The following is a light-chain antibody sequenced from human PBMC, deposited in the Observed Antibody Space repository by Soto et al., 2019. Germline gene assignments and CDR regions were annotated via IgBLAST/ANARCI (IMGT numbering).Light chain of an antibody. CDR1: QSLLHSNGYNY. J-gene: IGKJ3*01. CDR2: LGS. CDR3: SQALKTPGFT. V-gene: IGKV2-28*01. Sequence: DIVMTQSPLSLPVTPGEPASISCRSSQSLLHSNGYNYLDWYLQKPGQSPQFLIYLGSNRASGGPDWLSGSGESTDFALLSISGVAEDVGVYYCSQALKTPGFTFGPGTKVDIK.